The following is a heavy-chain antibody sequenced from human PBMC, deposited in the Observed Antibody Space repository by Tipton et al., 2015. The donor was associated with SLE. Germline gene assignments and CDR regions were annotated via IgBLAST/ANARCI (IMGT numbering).Heavy chain of an antibody. CDR3: ARDPRGGDAFDI. D-gene: IGHD3-10*01. Sequence: LRLSCAVSGASISSADYSWTWIRQPPGKGLEWVGYIHHSGSTSYNPSLKSRLTISIDTSKNQFSLKLSSVTAADTAVYYCARDPRGGDAFDIWGQGIMVTVSS. J-gene: IGHJ3*02. CDR2: IHHSGST. V-gene: IGHV4-30-2*01. CDR1: GASISSADYS.